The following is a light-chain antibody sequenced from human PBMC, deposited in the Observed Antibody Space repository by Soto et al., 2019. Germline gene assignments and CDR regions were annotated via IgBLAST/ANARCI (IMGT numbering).Light chain of an antibody. CDR1: QSVSRSH. CDR3: QQYGNSPPYS. CDR2: GAS. Sequence: EIVLTQSPGTLSLSPGERATLSCRASQSVSRSHLAWYQQKPGQAPRLLIYGASSRSTGIADRFSGSGSGTDFTLTTNRLEPEDFAVYYCQQYGNSPPYSFDQGTKVEIK. V-gene: IGKV3-20*01. J-gene: IGKJ2*03.